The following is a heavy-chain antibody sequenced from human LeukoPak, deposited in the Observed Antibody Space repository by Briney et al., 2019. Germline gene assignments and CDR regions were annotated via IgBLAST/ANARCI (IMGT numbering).Heavy chain of an antibody. CDR2: INRTSSPI. J-gene: IGHJ4*02. CDR1: GFIFSSYS. D-gene: IGHD3-16*02. Sequence: GGSLRLSCAASGFIFSSYSMNWVRQAPGKGLEWLSYINRTSSPIFYADSVKGRFTISRDDAKDSLYLQMNSLRVEDTALYYCAKGYDYVWGSYRTLFDYWGQGTLVTVSS. CDR3: AKGYDYVWGSYRTLFDY. V-gene: IGHV3-48*01.